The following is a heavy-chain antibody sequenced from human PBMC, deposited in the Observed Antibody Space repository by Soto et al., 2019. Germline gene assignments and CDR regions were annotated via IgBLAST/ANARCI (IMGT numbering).Heavy chain of an antibody. D-gene: IGHD1-26*01. Sequence: GGSLRLSCAASGLTFTSYYMSWVRQAQGKGLEWVANINEDGSERYYVDSVKGRFTVSRDNAKNSLYLQMNSLRAEDTAIYYCAKWGGGGSDYWGQGSLVTVSS. CDR1: GLTFTSYY. J-gene: IGHJ4*02. CDR2: INEDGSER. CDR3: AKWGGGGSDY. V-gene: IGHV3-7*01.